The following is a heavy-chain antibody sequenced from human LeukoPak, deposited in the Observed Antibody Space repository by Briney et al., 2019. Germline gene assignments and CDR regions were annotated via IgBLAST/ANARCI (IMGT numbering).Heavy chain of an antibody. V-gene: IGHV4-34*01. J-gene: IGHJ4*02. Sequence: SETLSVTCAVYGGSFSGYYWSWIRQPPGKGLEWIGEINHSGSTNYNPSLKSRVTISVDTSKNQFSLKLSSVTAADTAVYYCARGGLGFRLVHAIGPYFDYWGRGTLVTVSS. CDR1: GGSFSGYY. CDR3: ARGGLGFRLVHAIGPYFDY. CDR2: INHSGST. D-gene: IGHD3-10*01.